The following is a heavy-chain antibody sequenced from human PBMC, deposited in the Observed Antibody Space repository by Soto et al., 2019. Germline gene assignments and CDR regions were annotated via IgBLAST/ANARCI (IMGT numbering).Heavy chain of an antibody. CDR2: IYYIGTT. Sequence: DTLSLTGPVSGASITVHYGSWIRPPPGKGLEWIGYIYYIGTTNYNPSLKSRVTISVDTSKNQFSLKVTSVTAADTAVYYCARDSSWGYYYYGMAVWGQGTKVPLSS. V-gene: IGHV4-59*11. CDR1: GASITVHY. J-gene: IGHJ6*02. CDR3: ARDSSWGYYYYGMAV. D-gene: IGHD3-16*01.